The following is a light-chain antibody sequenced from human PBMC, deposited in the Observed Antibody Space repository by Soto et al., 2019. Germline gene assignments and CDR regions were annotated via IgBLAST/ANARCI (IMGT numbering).Light chain of an antibody. V-gene: IGLV2-14*01. Sequence: QSALTQPASVSGSPGQSSTISCTGTTSDVGSHNFVSWYQQLPGKAPKLLIYEVTNRHSGTSNRFSGAKSGNTASLTIAGLQAEDEADYYCSSFTNSILVFGGGTQVTVL. CDR1: TSDVGSHNF. J-gene: IGLJ3*02. CDR2: EVT. CDR3: SSFTNSILV.